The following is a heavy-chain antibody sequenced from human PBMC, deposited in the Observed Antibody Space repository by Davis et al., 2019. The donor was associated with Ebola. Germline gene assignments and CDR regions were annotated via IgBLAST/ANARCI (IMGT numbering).Heavy chain of an antibody. CDR1: GLTFSSYW. Sequence: GESLNISCAASGLTFSSYWMTWVRQPPGKGLEWVANIKQDGSEKYYVDSVKGRFTISRDNAKNSLYLQMNSLRAEDTAVDYCARGRGYCSSTSCFIMDVWGQGTTVTVSS. D-gene: IGHD2-2*01. V-gene: IGHV3-7*03. CDR3: ARGRGYCSSTSCFIMDV. CDR2: IKQDGSEK. J-gene: IGHJ6*02.